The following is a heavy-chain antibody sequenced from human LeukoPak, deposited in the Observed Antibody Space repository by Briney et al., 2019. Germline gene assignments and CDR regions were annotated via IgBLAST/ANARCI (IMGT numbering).Heavy chain of an antibody. D-gene: IGHD1-1*01. J-gene: IGHJ4*02. V-gene: IGHV3-74*01. Sequence: GGFLRLSCAASGFTFSTYWMHWVRQAPGKGLVWVSRTNADGSSTSYADSVKGRFTISRDNAKNTLYLQMNSLRADDTAVYYCARGGLEPVDYWGQGTLVTVSS. CDR3: ARGGLEPVDY. CDR2: TNADGSST. CDR1: GFTFSTYW.